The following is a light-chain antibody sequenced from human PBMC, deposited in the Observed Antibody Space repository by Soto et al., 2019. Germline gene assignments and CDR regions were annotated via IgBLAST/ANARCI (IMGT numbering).Light chain of an antibody. V-gene: IGKV3-20*01. CDR3: QQYHNSPPT. CDR2: GAS. J-gene: IGKJ1*01. Sequence: EIVLTQSPGTLSLSPGERATLSCRASQSVSSNYLAWYQQKPGQAPRLLIYGASSRATGIPDRFSGGGSGTDFTLTISRLEPEDFAVYYCQQYHNSPPTFGQGP. CDR1: QSVSSNY.